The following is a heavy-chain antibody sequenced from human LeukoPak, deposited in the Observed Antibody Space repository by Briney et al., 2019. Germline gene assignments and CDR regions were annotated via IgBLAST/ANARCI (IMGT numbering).Heavy chain of an antibody. J-gene: IGHJ4*02. CDR1: GFTFSSYS. CDR3: AKCMSATGVCLNFDS. CDR2: ISGSDSSTYYTDSAEGST. D-gene: IGHD2-8*01. V-gene: IGHV3-23*01. Sequence: PGGSLRLSCAASGFTFSSYSMNWVRQAPGKGLQWVSGISGSDSSTYYTDSAEGSTYYTDSAEGRFTISRDSSKNTVYLQINSLRAEDTAVYYCAKCMSATGVCLNFDSWGQGILVTVSS.